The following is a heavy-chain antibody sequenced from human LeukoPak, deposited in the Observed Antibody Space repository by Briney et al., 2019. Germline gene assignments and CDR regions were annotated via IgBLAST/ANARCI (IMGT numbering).Heavy chain of an antibody. CDR2: ISDSGST. J-gene: IGHJ4*02. D-gene: IGHD6-6*01. CDR3: ARRTSIAAPAYYFDY. Sequence: SETLSLTCTVSGDSISSHYWSWIRQPPGKGLEWIGYISDSGSTNYNPSLKSRVTISVDTSKNQFSLKLSSVTAADTAVYYCARRTSIAAPAYYFDYWGQGTLVTVSS. V-gene: IGHV4-59*11. CDR1: GDSISSHY.